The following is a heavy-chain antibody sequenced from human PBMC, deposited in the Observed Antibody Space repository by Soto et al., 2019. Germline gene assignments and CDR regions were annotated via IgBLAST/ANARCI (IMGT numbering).Heavy chain of an antibody. CDR2: IIPSNNNT. Sequence: QVQLVQSGAEVKKPGASVKVSCKASGYTFTTDNMHWVRQAPGQGLEWMGIIIPSNNNTSYAQRFQGRVVMTSDTSTRTVYMELSGLRSEDTAMYYCARAPLNYYDSSGFYGGHGWFDPWGQGTLVIVSS. CDR3: ARAPLNYYDSSGFYGGHGWFDP. D-gene: IGHD3-22*01. CDR1: GYTFTTDN. V-gene: IGHV1-46*01. J-gene: IGHJ5*02.